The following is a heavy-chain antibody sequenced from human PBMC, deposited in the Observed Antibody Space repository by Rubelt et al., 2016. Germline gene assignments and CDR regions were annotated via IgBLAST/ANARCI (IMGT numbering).Heavy chain of an antibody. CDR3: ARDGGVLRFLEWSIGTWFDP. D-gene: IGHD3-3*01. V-gene: IGHV4-34*01. CDR2: INHSGST. CDR1: GGSFSGYY. J-gene: IGHJ5*02. Sequence: QVQLQQWGAGLLKPSETLSLTCAVYGGSFSGYYWSWIRQPPGKGLEWIGEINHSGSTNYNPSLKSRVTISVDTSKNQFSLKLSSVTAEDTAVYYWARDGGVLRFLEWSIGTWFDPWGQGTLVTVSS.